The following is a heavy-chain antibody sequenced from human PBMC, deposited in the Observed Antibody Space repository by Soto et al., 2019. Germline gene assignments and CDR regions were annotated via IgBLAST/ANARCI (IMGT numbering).Heavy chain of an antibody. D-gene: IGHD6-13*01. V-gene: IGHV3-66*01. J-gene: IGHJ4*02. CDR1: GFTVSSNY. CDR3: ARRSRIAADEIDY. Sequence: GESLKISCAASGFTVSSNYMSWVRQAPGKGLEWVSVIYSGGSTYYADSVKGRFTISRDNSKNTLYLQMNSLRAEDTAVYYCARRSRIAADEIDYWGQGTLVTVSP. CDR2: IYSGGST.